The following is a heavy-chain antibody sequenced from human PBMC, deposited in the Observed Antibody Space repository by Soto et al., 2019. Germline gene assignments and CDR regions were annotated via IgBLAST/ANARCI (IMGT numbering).Heavy chain of an antibody. CDR1: GFTFSDYY. D-gene: IGHD5-18*01. CDR2: ISSSSSYT. Sequence: QVQLVESGGGLVKPGGSLRLSCAASGFTFSDYYMSWIRQAPGKGLEGVSYISSSSSYTNYADSVKGRFTISRDNAKNSLYLQMNSLRAEDTAVYYCARGHGTPYSYTYYFDYWGQGTLVTVSS. J-gene: IGHJ4*02. V-gene: IGHV3-11*05. CDR3: ARGHGTPYSYTYYFDY.